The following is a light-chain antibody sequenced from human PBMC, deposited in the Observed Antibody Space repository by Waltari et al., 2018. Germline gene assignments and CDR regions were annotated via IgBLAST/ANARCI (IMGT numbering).Light chain of an antibody. V-gene: IGLV1-44*01. J-gene: IGLJ3*02. CDR2: SNN. CDR3: AAWDDSLNGWV. CDR1: SSNIGSNT. Sequence: QSVLTQPPSASGTPGQRVTIPCSGSSSNIGSNTVNWYQQVPGTAPKLLIYSNNQRPSGVPDRFSGSKSGTSASLAISGLQSEDEAHYYCAAWDDSLNGWVFGGGTKLTVL.